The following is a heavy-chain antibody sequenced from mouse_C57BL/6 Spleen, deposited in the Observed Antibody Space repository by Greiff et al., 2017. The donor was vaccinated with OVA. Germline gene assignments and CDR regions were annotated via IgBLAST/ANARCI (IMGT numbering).Heavy chain of an antibody. V-gene: IGHV3-5*01. D-gene: IGHD2-1*01. J-gene: IGHJ4*01. CDR1: GISITTGNYR. CDR2: IYYSGTI. CDR3: ARCYYGNYGYAMDY. Sequence: VQLKESGPGLVKPSQTVFLTCTVTGISITTGNYRWSWIRQFPGNKLEWIGYIYYSGTITYNPSLTSRTTITRDTPKNQFFLEMNSLTAEDTATYYCARCYYGNYGYAMDYWGQGTSVTVSS.